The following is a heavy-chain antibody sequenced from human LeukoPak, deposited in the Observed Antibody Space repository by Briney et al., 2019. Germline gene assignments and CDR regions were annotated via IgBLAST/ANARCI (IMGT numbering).Heavy chain of an antibody. V-gene: IGHV3-30*02. Sequence: PGRSLRLSCAASGFTFSSYGMHWVRQAPGKGLEWVAFIRYDGSNKYYADSVKGRFTISRDNSKNTLYLQMNSLRAEDTAVYYCAKPHYCSSTSCYGPTGYMDVWGKGTTVTISS. D-gene: IGHD2-2*01. CDR2: IRYDGSNK. CDR3: AKPHYCSSTSCYGPTGYMDV. CDR1: GFTFSSYG. J-gene: IGHJ6*03.